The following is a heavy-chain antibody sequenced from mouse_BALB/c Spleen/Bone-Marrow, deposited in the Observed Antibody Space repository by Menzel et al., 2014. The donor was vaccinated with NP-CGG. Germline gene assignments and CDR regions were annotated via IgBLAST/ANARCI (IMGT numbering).Heavy chain of an antibody. CDR2: IDPANGNT. CDR1: GFNIKDTY. CDR3: ATGFAY. Sequence: VQLQQPGAELVKPGASVKLSCTASGFNIKDTYMHWVKQRPEQGLEWIGRIDPANGNTKYDPKFQGKATITADTSSNTAYLQLSSLTPEDTAVYYCATGFAYWGQGTLVTVSA. V-gene: IGHV14-3*02. J-gene: IGHJ3*01.